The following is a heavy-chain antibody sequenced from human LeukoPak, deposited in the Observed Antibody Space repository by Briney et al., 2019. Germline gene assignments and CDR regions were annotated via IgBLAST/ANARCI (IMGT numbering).Heavy chain of an antibody. Sequence: SETLSLTCTVSGGSLSSYYWSWIRQPPGKGLEWIGYIYSRGLTRGSTNYNPSLKSRVTISVDTSKNQFSLKLSSVTAADTAVYYCARVPSGYYKDYWGQGTLVTVSS. CDR3: ARVPSGYYKDY. CDR1: GGSLSSYY. J-gene: IGHJ4*02. V-gene: IGHV4-59*01. D-gene: IGHD3-22*01. CDR2: IYSRGLTRGST.